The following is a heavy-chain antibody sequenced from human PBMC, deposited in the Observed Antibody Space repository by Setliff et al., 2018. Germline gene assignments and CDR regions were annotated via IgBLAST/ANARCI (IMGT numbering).Heavy chain of an antibody. Sequence: ASVKVSCKASGSTFRQSIVSWVRQAPGQGLEWLGWIGVYSGNTYSAQRFKGRVSLTTDESTNTAYLELRGLRSDDTAVYYCMRLVRFCSRTVCQRTSGDEAWGQGTLVTVSS. V-gene: IGHV1-18*01. D-gene: IGHD3-3*01. CDR2: IGVYSGNT. CDR1: GSTFRQSI. CDR3: MRLVRFCSRTVCQRTSGDEA. J-gene: IGHJ5*02.